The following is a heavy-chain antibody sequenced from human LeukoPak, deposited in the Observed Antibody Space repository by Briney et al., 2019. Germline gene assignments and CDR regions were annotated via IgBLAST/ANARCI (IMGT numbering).Heavy chain of an antibody. CDR1: GGSFSGYY. Sequence: SETLSLTCAVYGGSFSGYYWSWIRQPPGKGLEWIGEINHSGSTNYNPSLKSRVTISVDTSKNQFSLKLSSVTAADTAVYYCARDLDFYYDSSGFESWFDPWGQGTLVTVSS. D-gene: IGHD3-22*01. CDR2: INHSGST. V-gene: IGHV4-34*01. CDR3: ARDLDFYYDSSGFESWFDP. J-gene: IGHJ5*02.